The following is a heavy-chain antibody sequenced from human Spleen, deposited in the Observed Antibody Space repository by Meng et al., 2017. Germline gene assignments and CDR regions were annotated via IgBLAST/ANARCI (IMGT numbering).Heavy chain of an antibody. CDR3: TRAPLPAGRGLKNWFEP. V-gene: IGHV4-34*01. J-gene: IGHJ5*02. Sequence: QVQLQQWGAGLLKPSDTLSLTCGVYGGSFSGYYWSWIRQPPGKGLEWIGEISHSGSTNYNPSLKSRVTISVDTSKNQFSLQLTSVTAADTAMYYCTRAPLPAGRGLKNWFEPWGQGTLVTVSS. CDR2: ISHSGST. D-gene: IGHD2-2*01. CDR1: GGSFSGYY.